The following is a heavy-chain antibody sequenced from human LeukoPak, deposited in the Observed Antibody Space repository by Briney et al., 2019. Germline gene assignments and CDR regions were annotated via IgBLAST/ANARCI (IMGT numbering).Heavy chain of an antibody. CDR3: ARAVVYDNVWGSYPTDY. J-gene: IGHJ4*02. Sequence: ASVRVSCKASGYTFTSYYMHWVRQAPGQGLEGMGWISIYNGNTNYVQKLQGRVTMTTDTSTSTAYMELRSLRFDGTAVYYCARAVVYDNVWGSYPTDYWGQGTLVTVSS. D-gene: IGHD3-16*01. V-gene: IGHV1-18*04. CDR2: ISIYNGNT. CDR1: GYTFTSYY.